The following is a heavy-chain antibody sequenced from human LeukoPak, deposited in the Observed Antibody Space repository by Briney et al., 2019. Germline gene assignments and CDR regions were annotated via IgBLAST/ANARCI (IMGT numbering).Heavy chain of an antibody. Sequence: SETLSLTCTVSGGYISTYFWTWLRQPAGKGLEWLGHFSSSGSTNSSPSLASRVTVSADPSMNQCSLKLTSVTAADTAVYYCARIGGVTYFDYWGQGILSPSP. CDR2: FSSSGST. CDR1: GGYISTYF. D-gene: IGHD3-16*01. J-gene: IGHJ4*02. V-gene: IGHV4-4*07. CDR3: ARIGGVTYFDY.